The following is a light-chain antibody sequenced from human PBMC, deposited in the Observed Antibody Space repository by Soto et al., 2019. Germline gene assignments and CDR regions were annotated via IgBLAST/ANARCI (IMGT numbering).Light chain of an antibody. CDR1: SSDVGGYNY. Sequence: QSAVTQPRSVSGSPGQSVTISCTGTSSDVGGYNYVSWYQQHPGKAPKLMIYDVSKRPSGVPDRFSGSKSGNTASLTISGLHAEDEADYYCCSYAGSYTHVVFGGGTKLTVL. CDR2: DVS. CDR3: CSYAGSYTHVV. V-gene: IGLV2-11*01. J-gene: IGLJ2*01.